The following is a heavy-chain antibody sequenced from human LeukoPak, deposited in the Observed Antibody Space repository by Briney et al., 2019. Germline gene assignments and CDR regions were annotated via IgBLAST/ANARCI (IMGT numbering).Heavy chain of an antibody. CDR1: GGSISSGGYS. CDR2: IYHSGST. Sequence: SETLSLTCAVSGGSISSGGYSWSWIRQSPGKGLEWIGYIYHSGSTYYNPSLKSRDTISVDRSKNQFSLKLSSVTAADTAVYYCAREGVWFGELLSSGFDPWGQGTLVTVSS. D-gene: IGHD3-10*01. J-gene: IGHJ5*02. V-gene: IGHV4-30-2*06. CDR3: AREGVWFGELLSSGFDP.